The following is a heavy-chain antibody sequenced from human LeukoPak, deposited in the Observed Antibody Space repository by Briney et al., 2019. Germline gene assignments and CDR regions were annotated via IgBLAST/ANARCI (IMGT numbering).Heavy chain of an antibody. V-gene: IGHV5-51*01. D-gene: IGHD3-10*01. CDR3: ARQESITKDAFDI. CDR2: IYSGDSDT. Sequence: GESLKIYCKGSGYSFTSYWIGWVRQMPGKGLEWMGIIYSGDSDTRYSPSFQGQVTISADKSIPTAYLQWSSLKASDTAMYYCARQESITKDAFDIWGQGTMVTVSS. CDR1: GYSFTSYW. J-gene: IGHJ3*02.